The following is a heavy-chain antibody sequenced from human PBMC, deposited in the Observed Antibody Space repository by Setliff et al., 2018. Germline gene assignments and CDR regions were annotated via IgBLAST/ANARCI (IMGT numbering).Heavy chain of an antibody. CDR1: GGSFSSGSYY. J-gene: IGHJ4*02. CDR2: MYYSGST. CDR3: ARHRLVQGTYHFDY. Sequence: SETLSLTCSVSGGSFSSGSYYWGWIRQSPGKGLEWIGSMYYSGSTYYNPSLKGRVTLSVDTTKNQFSLKLTSMTAADTAVYFCARHRLVQGTYHFDYWGQGSPVTVSS. D-gene: IGHD3-10*01. V-gene: IGHV4-39*01.